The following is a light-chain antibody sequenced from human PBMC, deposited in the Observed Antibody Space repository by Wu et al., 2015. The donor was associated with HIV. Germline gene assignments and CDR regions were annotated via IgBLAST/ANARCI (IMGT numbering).Light chain of an antibody. CDR1: QSINTY. CDR2: AAS. CDR3: QQSYSTPYT. V-gene: IGKV1-39*01. J-gene: IGKJ2*01. Sequence: DIQMTQSPSSLSASVGDRVTITCRASQSINTYLNWYQQKPGKAPNLLIYAASNLQSGVPSRISGSGSGTDFTLAINSLQPEDFATYYCQQSYSTPYTFGQGTKVEIK.